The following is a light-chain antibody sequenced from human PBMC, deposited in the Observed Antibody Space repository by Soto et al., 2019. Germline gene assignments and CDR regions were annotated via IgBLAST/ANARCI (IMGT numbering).Light chain of an antibody. Sequence: QSVLTQPPSASGTPGQRVTISCSGSSSNIGSNPVNWYQQLPGTAPKLLIYSNDQRPSGVPDRFSGSKSGTSASLAISGLQSEDEADYYCAAWDDGLNGVVFGGGTQLTVL. V-gene: IGLV1-44*01. CDR1: SSNIGSNP. CDR3: AAWDDGLNGVV. J-gene: IGLJ2*01. CDR2: SND.